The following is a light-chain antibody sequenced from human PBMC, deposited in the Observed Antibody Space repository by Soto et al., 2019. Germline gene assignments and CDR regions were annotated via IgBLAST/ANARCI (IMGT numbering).Light chain of an antibody. Sequence: EIVMTQSPATLSVSPGERATLSCRASQSVSSNLAWYQQLPGQAPRLLIYAASTRAAGTPARFSGSGSGTEFTLTISSLQSEDCAVYYCQQYNNWPPWTFGHGTKVEIK. J-gene: IGKJ1*01. CDR1: QSVSSN. CDR3: QQYNNWPPWT. CDR2: AAS. V-gene: IGKV3-15*01.